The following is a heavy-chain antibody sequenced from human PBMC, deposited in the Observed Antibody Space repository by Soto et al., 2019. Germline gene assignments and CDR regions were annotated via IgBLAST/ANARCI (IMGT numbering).Heavy chain of an antibody. Sequence: QVQLVQSGAEVKKPGSSVKVSCKASGGTFSSYTISWVRQAPGQGLEWMGRIIPILGIANYAQKFQGRVTITADKSTSPAYRELSSLRSEDTAVYYCAGGGSGSYPVDPWGQGTLVTVSS. CDR3: AGGGSGSYPVDP. J-gene: IGHJ5*02. V-gene: IGHV1-69*02. CDR2: IIPILGIA. CDR1: GGTFSSYT. D-gene: IGHD3-10*01.